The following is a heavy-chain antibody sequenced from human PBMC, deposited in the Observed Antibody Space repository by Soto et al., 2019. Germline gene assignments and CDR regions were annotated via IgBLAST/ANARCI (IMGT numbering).Heavy chain of an antibody. Sequence: QVQLVQSGAEVKKPGSSVKVSCKASGGTFSSYAISWVRQAPGQGLEGMGGIIPIFGTANYAQKFQGRVRITADESTSTAYMGLSSLRSEDTAVYYCASSRRGGAIIVGATTWFDPWGQGTLVTVSS. J-gene: IGHJ5*02. CDR3: ASSRRGGAIIVGATTWFDP. V-gene: IGHV1-69*01. D-gene: IGHD1-26*01. CDR1: GGTFSSYA. CDR2: IIPIFGTA.